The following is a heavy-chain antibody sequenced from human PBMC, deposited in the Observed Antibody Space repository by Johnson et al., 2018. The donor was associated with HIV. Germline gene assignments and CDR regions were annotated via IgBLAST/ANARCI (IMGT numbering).Heavy chain of an antibody. Sequence: VQLVESGGGLIQPGGSLRLSCKASGFSISSNYMSWVRQAPGKGLEWVSVIYSGGSTYYADSVQGRFTISRDNSKNTLYLQMNSLRAEDTAVYYCALLRGAAGDDAFDIWGQGTMVTVSS. V-gene: IGHV3-66*03. D-gene: IGHD6-13*01. CDR2: IYSGGST. J-gene: IGHJ3*02. CDR3: ALLRGAAGDDAFDI. CDR1: GFSISSNY.